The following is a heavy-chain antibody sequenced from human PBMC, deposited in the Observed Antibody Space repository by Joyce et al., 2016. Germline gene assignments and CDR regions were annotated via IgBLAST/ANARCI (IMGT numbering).Heavy chain of an antibody. D-gene: IGHD3-10*01. Sequence: QVQLQESGQGLVKPSQTLSLTCSVSGGSISSGDYYWSWIRQPPGKGLEWIGYIYYTGSTYYNRSLKSRITMSVDTSKNQFSLKLSSVTAADTAVYYCARVTWFGDKGFDYWGQGTLVTVSS. CDR1: GGSISSGDYY. CDR3: ARVTWFGDKGFDY. J-gene: IGHJ4*02. CDR2: IYYTGST. V-gene: IGHV4-30-4*01.